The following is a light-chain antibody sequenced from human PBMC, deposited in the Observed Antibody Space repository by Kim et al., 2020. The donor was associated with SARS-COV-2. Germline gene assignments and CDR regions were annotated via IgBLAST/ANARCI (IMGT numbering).Light chain of an antibody. CDR2: AAS. V-gene: IGKV1-27*01. CDR3: QKYCSHPS. Sequence: DIQMTQSLSLLSASVGDRVTIACRASKDISNYVAWYKQKPGKVPKLLIYAASTLQLGVPSRFSGTGSGTDFTLISNSLQPEDVATYYCQKYCSHPSFGQGTKVDIK. CDR1: KDISNY. J-gene: IGKJ1*01.